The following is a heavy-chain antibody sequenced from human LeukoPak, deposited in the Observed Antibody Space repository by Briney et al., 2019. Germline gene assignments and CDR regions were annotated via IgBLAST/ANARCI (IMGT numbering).Heavy chain of an antibody. V-gene: IGHV1-2*02. CDR3: ARVVPGRARCSGGSCYSNWFDP. CDR1: GYTFTNYG. D-gene: IGHD2-15*01. Sequence: GASVKVSCKASGYTFTNYGINWVRQAPGQGLEWMGWINPNSSGTNYAQKFQGRVTMTRDTSISTAYMDLSRLRSDDTAVYYCARVVPGRARCSGGSCYSNWFDPWGQGTLVTVSS. CDR2: INPNSSGT. J-gene: IGHJ5*02.